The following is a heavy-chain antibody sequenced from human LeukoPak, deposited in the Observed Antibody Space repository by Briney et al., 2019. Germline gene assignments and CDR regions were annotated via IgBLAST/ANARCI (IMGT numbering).Heavy chain of an antibody. CDR2: MRQDGGEI. V-gene: IGHV3-7*03. CDR1: GFTFSRYW. J-gene: IGHJ4*02. CDR3: ARDRGDYDSSGSLFVF. D-gene: IGHD3-16*01. Sequence: GGSLRLSCAASGFTFSRYWMSWVRQVPRKGLEWVANMRQDGGEIYYVDSVKGRFTISRDNAKSSLYLQMNSLRAGETAVYYCARDRGDYDSSGSLFVFGGPGTLVTVSS.